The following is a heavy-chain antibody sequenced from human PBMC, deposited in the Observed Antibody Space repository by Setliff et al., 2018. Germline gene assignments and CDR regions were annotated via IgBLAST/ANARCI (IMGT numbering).Heavy chain of an antibody. CDR3: ARMRSRNYGSGSYWLHY. J-gene: IGHJ4*02. V-gene: IGHV2-5*01. CDR1: GFSLSTSGVG. CDR2: IYWNDDK. Sequence: SGPTLVNPTQTLTLTCTFSGFSLSTSGVGVGWIRQPPGKALEWLALIYWNDDKRYSPSLKSRLTITKDTSKNQVVLTMTNMDPVDTATDYWARMRSRNYGSGSYWLHYWGQGTLVTVSS. D-gene: IGHD3-10*01.